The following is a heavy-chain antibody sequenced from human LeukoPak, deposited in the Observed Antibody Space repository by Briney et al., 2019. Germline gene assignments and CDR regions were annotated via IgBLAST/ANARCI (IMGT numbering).Heavy chain of an antibody. CDR1: GFTFSSYA. J-gene: IGHJ5*02. Sequence: PGGSLRLSCAASGFTFSSYAMGWVRQAPGKGLEWVSAISGSGGSTYYADSMKGRFTISRDNSKNTLYLQMNSLRAEDTAVYYCAKGFMVVAATPGWFDPWGQGTLVTVSS. CDR3: AKGFMVVAATPGWFDP. CDR2: ISGSGGST. V-gene: IGHV3-23*01. D-gene: IGHD2-15*01.